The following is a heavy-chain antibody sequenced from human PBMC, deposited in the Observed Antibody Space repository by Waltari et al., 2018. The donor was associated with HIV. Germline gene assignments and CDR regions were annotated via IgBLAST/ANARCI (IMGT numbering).Heavy chain of an antibody. Sequence: EVQLVESGGGLVQPGESLRLSCAASGFTFSSYWLHCLRQAPGKGRVWVSRINSDGSSTSYADSVKGRFTISRDNAKNTLYLQMNSLRAEDTAVYYCASQIVGATTVYYYGMDVWGQGTTVTVSS. V-gene: IGHV3-74*01. CDR1: GFTFSSYW. J-gene: IGHJ6*02. CDR3: ASQIVGATTVYYYGMDV. D-gene: IGHD1-26*01. CDR2: INSDGSST.